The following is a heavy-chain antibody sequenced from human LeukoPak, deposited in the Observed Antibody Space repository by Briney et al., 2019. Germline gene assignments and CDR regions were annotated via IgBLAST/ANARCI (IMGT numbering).Heavy chain of an antibody. V-gene: IGHV1-2*02. CDR1: GYTFIDFY. Sequence: GASVKVSCKASGYTFIDFYMHWVRQAPGQGLEWMGWINPKNGGTNNAQNFQGRVTMTRDTSINTAYMELTRMTSDDTAVYFCARGGGTSGPELDYWGQGTLVTVSS. D-gene: IGHD3-3*01. CDR3: ARGGGTSGPELDY. CDR2: INPKNGGT. J-gene: IGHJ4*02.